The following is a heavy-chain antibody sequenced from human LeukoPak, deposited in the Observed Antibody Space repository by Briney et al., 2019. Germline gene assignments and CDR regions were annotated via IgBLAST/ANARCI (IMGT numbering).Heavy chain of an antibody. CDR1: GGSISSSSYY. Sequence: SETLSLTCTVSGGSISSSSYYWDWIRQPPGKGLEWIGSIYYSGSTYYNPSLKSRVTISVDTSKNQFSLKLSSVTAADTAVYYCARGPHTGVNYYDRSGYYYWGQGTLVTVSS. D-gene: IGHD3-22*01. CDR2: IYYSGST. J-gene: IGHJ4*02. V-gene: IGHV4-39*07. CDR3: ARGPHTGVNYYDRSGYYY.